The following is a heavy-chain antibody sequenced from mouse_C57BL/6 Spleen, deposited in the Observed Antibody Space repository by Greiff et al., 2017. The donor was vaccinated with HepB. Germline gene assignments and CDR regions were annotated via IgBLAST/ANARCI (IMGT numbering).Heavy chain of an antibody. Sequence: VQLQQSGPELVKPGASVKISCKASGYTFTDYYMNWVKQSHGKSLEWIGDINPNNGGTSYNQKFKGKATLTVDKSSSTAYMELRSLTSEDSAVYYCARAGYYGSSYWFAYWGQGTLVTVSA. J-gene: IGHJ3*01. CDR2: INPNNGGT. CDR1: GYTFTDYY. CDR3: ARAGYYGSSYWFAY. V-gene: IGHV1-26*01. D-gene: IGHD1-1*01.